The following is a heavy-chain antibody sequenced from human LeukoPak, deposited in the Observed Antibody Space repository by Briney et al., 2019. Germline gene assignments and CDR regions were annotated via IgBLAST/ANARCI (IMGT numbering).Heavy chain of an antibody. V-gene: IGHV3-49*04. CDR3: TRLHYDFWSGYYRYFDY. J-gene: IGHJ4*02. CDR2: IRSKAYGGTT. D-gene: IGHD3-3*01. Sequence: PGGSLRLSCTASGFTFGDYAVSWVRQAPGKGLEWVGFIRSKAYGGTTEYAASVKGRFTISRDDPKSIAYLQMNSLKTEDTAVYYCTRLHYDFWSGYYRYFDYWGQGTLVTVSS. CDR1: GFTFGDYA.